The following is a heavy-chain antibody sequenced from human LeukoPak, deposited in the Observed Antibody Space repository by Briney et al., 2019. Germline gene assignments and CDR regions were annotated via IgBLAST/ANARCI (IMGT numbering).Heavy chain of an antibody. CDR2: IIPILGIA. D-gene: IGHD1-1*01. J-gene: IGHJ5*02. CDR1: GYTFTRYY. Sequence: GASVKVSCKASGYTFTRYYMHWVRQAPGQGLEWMGRIIPILGIANYAQKFQGRVTITADKSTSTAYMELSSLRSEDTAVYYCARETTNGPFDPWGQGTLVTVSS. V-gene: IGHV1-69*04. CDR3: ARETTNGPFDP.